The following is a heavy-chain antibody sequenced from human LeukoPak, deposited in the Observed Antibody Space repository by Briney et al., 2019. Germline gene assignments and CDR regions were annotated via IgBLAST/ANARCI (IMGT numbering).Heavy chain of an antibody. CDR2: IRYDGSNK. CDR1: GFTFSSYG. V-gene: IGHV3-30*02. J-gene: IGHJ4*02. D-gene: IGHD1-26*01. CDR3: AKEGPKRGSFYYFDY. Sequence: GGSLRLSCAASGFTFSSYGMHWVRQAPGKGLEWVAFIRYDGSNKYYADSVKGRFTISRDNSKNTLYLQMNSLRAEDTAVYYCAKEGPKRGSFYYFDYWGQGTLVTVSS.